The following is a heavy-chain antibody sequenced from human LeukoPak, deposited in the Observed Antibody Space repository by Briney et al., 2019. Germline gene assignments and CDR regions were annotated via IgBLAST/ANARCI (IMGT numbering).Heavy chain of an antibody. J-gene: IGHJ4*02. CDR1: GFTFSSYE. CDR2: ISNSGTTI. CDR3: ARGAFAGGYFDY. V-gene: IGHV3-48*03. D-gene: IGHD6-13*01. Sequence: PGGSLRLSCAASGFTFSSYEMNWVRQAPGKGLEWVSYISNSGTTIYYADSVKGRFTISRDNAKNSLYLQMNSLRAEDTAVYYCARGAFAGGYFDYWGQGTLVTVSS.